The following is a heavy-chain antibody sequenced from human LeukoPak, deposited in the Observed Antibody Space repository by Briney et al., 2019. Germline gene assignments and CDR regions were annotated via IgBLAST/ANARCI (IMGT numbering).Heavy chain of an antibody. V-gene: IGHV3-74*01. CDR2: INGDGSST. D-gene: IGHD3-16*02. J-gene: IGHJ4*02. CDR1: GFTFNNYW. CDR3: TRGGYTLTTIDY. Sequence: GGSLRLSCAASGFTFNNYWMHWVRQAPGKGLVWVSRINGDGSSTNYADSVKGRFTISRDNAKNTMNLQMNSLRAEDAAVYYCTRGGYTLTTIDYWGQGTLVTVSS.